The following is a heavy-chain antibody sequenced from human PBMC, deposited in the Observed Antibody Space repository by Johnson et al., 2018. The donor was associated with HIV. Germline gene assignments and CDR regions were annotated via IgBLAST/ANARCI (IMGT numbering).Heavy chain of an antibody. V-gene: IGHV3-30*02. CDR3: ARKARGQGAFDI. J-gene: IGHJ3*02. Sequence: QVQLVESGGGLVQPGGSQRLSCAASGFTFSSYGMHWVRQAPGKGLAWVAFIRYDGSNKYYADSVKGRFTISRDNSKNTLYLQMNSLRAEDTAVYYCARKARGQGAFDIWGQGTMVTVSS. CDR1: GFTFSSYG. CDR2: IRYDGSNK. D-gene: IGHD3-10*01.